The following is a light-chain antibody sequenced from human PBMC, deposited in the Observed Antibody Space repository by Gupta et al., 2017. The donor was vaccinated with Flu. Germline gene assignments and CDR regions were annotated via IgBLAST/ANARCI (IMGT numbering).Light chain of an antibody. J-gene: IGLJ2*01. Sequence: GKTTTITCSGDEVGGKYTSWFQQHPAPSPVLLIYQDIRRRSGIPARFSGSKSATTATLTTSGAQARDEADYYCQAWDSSTAFVVFGGGTKLTVL. CDR1: EVGGKY. V-gene: IGLV3-1*01. CDR3: QAWDSSTAFVV. CDR2: QDI.